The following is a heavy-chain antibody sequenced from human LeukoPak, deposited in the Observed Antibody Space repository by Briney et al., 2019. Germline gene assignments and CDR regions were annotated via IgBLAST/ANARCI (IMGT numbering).Heavy chain of an antibody. J-gene: IGHJ4*02. V-gene: IGHV4-59*12. CDR2: IYYSGST. CDR1: GGSISSYY. D-gene: IGHD3-22*01. Sequence: SETLSLTCTVSGGSISSYYWSWIRQPPGKGLEWIGYIYYSGSTYYNPSLKSRVTISVDTSKDQFSLKLSSVTAADTAVYYCARLAYYYDSSGYYCSFDYWGQGTLVTVSS. CDR3: ARLAYYYDSSGYYCSFDY.